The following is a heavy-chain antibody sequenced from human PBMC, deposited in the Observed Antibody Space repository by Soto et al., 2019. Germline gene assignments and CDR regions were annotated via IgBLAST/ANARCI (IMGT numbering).Heavy chain of an antibody. J-gene: IGHJ4*02. D-gene: IGHD2-15*01. CDR2: IYYSGTT. Sequence: SETLSLTCTVSGGSTSSYYWSWIRQPQGKGLGWIGYIYYSGTTNYNPSLKSRVTISVDTYKNQLSLKLSFVTAADTAVYYCASDGYCSGGSCYSDYWGQGTLVTVSS. CDR1: GGSTSSYY. CDR3: ASDGYCSGGSCYSDY. V-gene: IGHV4-59*01.